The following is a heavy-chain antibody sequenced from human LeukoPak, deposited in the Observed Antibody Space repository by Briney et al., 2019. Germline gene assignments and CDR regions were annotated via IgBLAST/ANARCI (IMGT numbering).Heavy chain of an antibody. J-gene: IGHJ3*02. D-gene: IGHD6-13*01. CDR3: AKGLKAAAPWSAFDI. Sequence: GGSLRLSCAASGFTFSSYGMHWVRQAPGKGLEWVAVISYDGSNKYYADSVKGRFTISRDNSKNTLYLQMNSLRAEDTAVYYCAKGLKAAAPWSAFDIWGQGTMVTVSS. CDR2: ISYDGSNK. V-gene: IGHV3-30*18. CDR1: GFTFSSYG.